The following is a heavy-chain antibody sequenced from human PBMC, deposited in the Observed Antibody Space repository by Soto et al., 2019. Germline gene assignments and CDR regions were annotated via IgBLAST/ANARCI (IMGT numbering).Heavy chain of an antibody. CDR2: IWYDGSND. CDR1: GFTFNKYG. J-gene: IGHJ5*02. V-gene: IGHV3-33*01. CDR3: ARAGVENWLDP. D-gene: IGHD3-10*01. Sequence: QVQLVESGGGVVQPGRSLRLSCEGSGFTFNKYGMHWVRQAPGKGLEWVAIIWYDGSNDFYADSVKGRFTISKDNSKNNVYLEMDSLSVEDTGIYYCARAGVENWLDPWGQGTLVTVSS.